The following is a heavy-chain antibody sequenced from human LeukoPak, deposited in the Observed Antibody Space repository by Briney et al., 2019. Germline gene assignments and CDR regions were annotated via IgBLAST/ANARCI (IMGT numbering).Heavy chain of an antibody. D-gene: IGHD6-19*01. J-gene: IGHJ4*02. Sequence: PGGSLKLSFSVPEFNLNRNYMNWVRPAPGEGLEWVSVIYSGGATYYADSVRGRFTISRDNSKNMVSLQMTSLGAEDTAVYYCARGRFSGPDDYWGQGTLVTVSS. V-gene: IGHV3-53*01. CDR1: EFNLNRNY. CDR2: IYSGGAT. CDR3: ARGRFSGPDDY.